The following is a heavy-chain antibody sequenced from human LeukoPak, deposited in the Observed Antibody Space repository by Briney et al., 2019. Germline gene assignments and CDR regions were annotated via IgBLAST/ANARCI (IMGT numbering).Heavy chain of an antibody. D-gene: IGHD4-17*01. CDR1: GFTFSSYG. Sequence: GSLRLSCAASGFTFSSYGMHWVRQAPGKGLEWVAVISYDGSNKYYADSAKGRFTISRDNSKNTLYLQMNSLRAEDTAVYYCAKVLSHGDFDYWGQGTLVTVSS. CDR3: AKVLSHGDFDY. J-gene: IGHJ4*02. V-gene: IGHV3-30*18. CDR2: ISYDGSNK.